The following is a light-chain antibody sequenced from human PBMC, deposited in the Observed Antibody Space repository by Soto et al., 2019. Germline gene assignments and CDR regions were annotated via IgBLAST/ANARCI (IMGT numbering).Light chain of an antibody. CDR2: SNN. J-gene: IGLJ1*01. Sequence: QSVLTQPPSASGTPGQRVTISCSGSSSNIGSNTVNWYQQLPGTAPTLLIYSNNQRRSGVPDRFSGSKSGTSASLAISGLQSDDEADYYCAAWDDSLNGFYVFGTGTKLTVL. CDR1: SSNIGSNT. CDR3: AAWDDSLNGFYV. V-gene: IGLV1-44*01.